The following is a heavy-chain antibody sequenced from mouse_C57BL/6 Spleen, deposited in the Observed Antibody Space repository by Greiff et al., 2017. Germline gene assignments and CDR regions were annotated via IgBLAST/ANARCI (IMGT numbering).Heavy chain of an antibody. V-gene: IGHV5-4*01. Sequence: EVQLVESGGGLVKPGGSLKLSCAASGFTFSSYAMSWVRQTPEKRLEWVATISDGGSYTYYPDNVKGRFTISRDNAKNNLYLQMSHLKSEDTAMYYCAQDSSGYDYAMDYWGQGTSVTVSS. D-gene: IGHD3-2*02. CDR3: AQDSSGYDYAMDY. J-gene: IGHJ4*01. CDR2: ISDGGSYT. CDR1: GFTFSSYA.